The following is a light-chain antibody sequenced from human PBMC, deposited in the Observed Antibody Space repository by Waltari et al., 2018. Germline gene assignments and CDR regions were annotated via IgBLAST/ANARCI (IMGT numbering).Light chain of an antibody. Sequence: QSALTQSPSASGSPGQSVTISCTGTSTDVGGYNYVSWYQQHPGKAPKLMIYEVIKRAAGVPDRFSGSKSGNTSSLTVSGLQAEDEADYYCSSFAGSNPYVFGTGTKVTVL. CDR1: STDVGGYNY. J-gene: IGLJ1*01. CDR2: EVI. V-gene: IGLV2-8*01. CDR3: SSFAGSNPYV.